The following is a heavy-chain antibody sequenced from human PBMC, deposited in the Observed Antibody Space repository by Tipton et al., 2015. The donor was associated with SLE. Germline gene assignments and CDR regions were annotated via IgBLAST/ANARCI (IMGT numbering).Heavy chain of an antibody. CDR2: IYYSGST. J-gene: IGHJ4*02. CDR1: GGSVSSGSYY. CDR3: ARDFKGIVADYFDY. Sequence: TLSLTCTVSGGSVSSGSYYWSWIRQPPGKGLEWIGYIYYSGSTNYNPSLKSRVTISVDTSKNQFSLKLSSVTAADTAVYYCARDFKGIVADYFDYWGQGTLVTVPS. D-gene: IGHD1-26*01. V-gene: IGHV4-61*01.